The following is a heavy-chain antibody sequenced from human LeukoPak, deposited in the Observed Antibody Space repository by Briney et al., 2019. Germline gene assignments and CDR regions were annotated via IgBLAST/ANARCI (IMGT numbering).Heavy chain of an antibody. J-gene: IGHJ4*02. CDR3: ARHLRVGAPSDYFDY. CDR2: IFTSGNT. Sequence: SETLSLTCAVSGGSISSYYWSWIRQPAGKGLEWIGRIFTSGNTKYNPSLKSRVTISVDTSKNQFSLKLSSVTAADTAVYYCARHLRVGAPSDYFDYWGQGTLVTVSS. CDR1: GGSISSYY. D-gene: IGHD1-26*01. V-gene: IGHV4-4*07.